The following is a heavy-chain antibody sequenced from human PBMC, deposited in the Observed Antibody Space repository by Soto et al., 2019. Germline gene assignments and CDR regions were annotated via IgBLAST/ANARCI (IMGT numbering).Heavy chain of an antibody. J-gene: IGHJ6*02. V-gene: IGHV1-69*12. CDR3: ARVRAYSSSSVSYYDYGMDV. CDR2: IIPIFGTA. D-gene: IGHD6-6*01. CDR1: GGTFSSYA. Sequence: QVQLVQSGAEVKKPGSSVKVSCKASGGTFSSYAISWVRQAPGQGLEWMGVIIPIFGTANYAQKFHGRVKINADESTSTAYMELSSLRAEDTAVYYCARVRAYSSSSVSYYDYGMDVWGQGTTVTVSS.